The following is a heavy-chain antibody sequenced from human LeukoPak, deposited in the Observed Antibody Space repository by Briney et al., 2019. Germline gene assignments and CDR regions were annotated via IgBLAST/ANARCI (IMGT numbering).Heavy chain of an antibody. CDR1: CYTFRNYG. J-gene: IGHJ4*02. V-gene: IGHV1-18*01. CDR2: ISAYNGDT. CDR3: ARDTTNTSGYYAYFDY. D-gene: IGHD5-12*01. Sequence: ASVKVSCEASCYTFRNYGITWVRQAPGQGLEWMEWISAYNGDTHYAQNLQGRGTMTTDTSTSTAYMELRSLRSDDTDVYYCARDTTNTSGYYAYFDYWGQGTLVTVAS.